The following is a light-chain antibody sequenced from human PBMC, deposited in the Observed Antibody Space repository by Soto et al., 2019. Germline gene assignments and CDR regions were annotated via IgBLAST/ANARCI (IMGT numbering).Light chain of an antibody. CDR2: DLS. CDR1: SSDVGGYNY. V-gene: IGLV2-14*01. CDR3: SSYTSSSTV. Sequence: QSALTQPASVSGSPGQSITISCTGTSSDVGGYNYVSWYQQHPGKAPKLMIYDLSNRPSGVSNRFSGSKSGNTASLTIYGLQAEDEADYYCSSYTSSSTVFGTGTKLTVL. J-gene: IGLJ1*01.